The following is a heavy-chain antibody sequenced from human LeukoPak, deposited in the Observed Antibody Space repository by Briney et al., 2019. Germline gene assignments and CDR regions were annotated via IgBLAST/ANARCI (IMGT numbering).Heavy chain of an antibody. D-gene: IGHD2-15*01. CDR3: ARDTPLGGYFDY. Sequence: ASVKVSCKASGYTFTGYYMHWVRQAPGQGLEWMGWINPNSGGTNYAQKFQGRVTMTRDTSISTAYMELSRLRSDDTAVYYCARDTPLGGYFDYWGQGTLVTVSS. J-gene: IGHJ4*02. CDR1: GYTFTGYY. V-gene: IGHV1-2*02. CDR2: INPNSGGT.